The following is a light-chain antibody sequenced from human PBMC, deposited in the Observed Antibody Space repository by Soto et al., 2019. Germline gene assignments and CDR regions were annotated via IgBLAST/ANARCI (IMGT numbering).Light chain of an antibody. CDR1: QSVSHN. Sequence: EIVMTQSPATLSVSPGERATLSCRASQSVSHNLAWYQQKPGQAPRLLFYGASTRATGIPASFGGSGSGTDFTLTISSLQAEDLAVYYCQQSNNWPYAFGQGTKLESK. CDR2: GAS. V-gene: IGKV3-15*01. J-gene: IGKJ2*01. CDR3: QQSNNWPYA.